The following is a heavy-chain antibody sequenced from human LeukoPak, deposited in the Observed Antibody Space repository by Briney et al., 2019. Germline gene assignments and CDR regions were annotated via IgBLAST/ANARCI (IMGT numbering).Heavy chain of an antibody. CDR1: GYTFSRHG. Sequence: GASVKVSCKTSGYTFSRHGITWVRQAPGQGLEWMGWVSGYNGNTNYAQNVQGTVTMTTDTSTNTAYMELRSLRSDDTAVYYCAKDIHPGLDSGASCCFDYWGQGTPVTVSS. CDR2: VSGYNGNT. CDR3: AKDIHPGLDSGASCCFDY. D-gene: IGHD3-22*01. V-gene: IGHV1-18*01. J-gene: IGHJ4*02.